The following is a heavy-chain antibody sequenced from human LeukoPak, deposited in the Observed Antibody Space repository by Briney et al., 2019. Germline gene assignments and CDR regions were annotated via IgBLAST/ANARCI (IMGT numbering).Heavy chain of an antibody. D-gene: IGHD1-14*01. Sequence: GGSLRLSCAASGFTFSDYYMSWIRQAPGKGLEWVSYISSSGSTIYYADSVKGRYTISRDNAKNSLYLQMNSLRAEDTAVYYCARDWGLYYRYFDYWGQGTLVTVSS. J-gene: IGHJ4*02. CDR3: ARDWGLYYRYFDY. CDR2: ISSSGSTI. V-gene: IGHV3-11*04. CDR1: GFTFSDYY.